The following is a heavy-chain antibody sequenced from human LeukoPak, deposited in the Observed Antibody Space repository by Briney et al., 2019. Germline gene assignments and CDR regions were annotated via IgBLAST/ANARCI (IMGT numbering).Heavy chain of an antibody. D-gene: IGHD3-16*02. CDR3: ASGSYRYLAFDI. CDR1: GFTFSNYE. CDR2: ISSSGSTI. Sequence: GGSLRLSCAASGFTFSNYELNRVRQAPGKGLEWVSDISSSGSTIKYADSVKGRFTISRDNAKNSLYLQMNSLRAEDTAVYYCASGSYRYLAFDIWGQGTMVTVSA. V-gene: IGHV3-48*03. J-gene: IGHJ3*02.